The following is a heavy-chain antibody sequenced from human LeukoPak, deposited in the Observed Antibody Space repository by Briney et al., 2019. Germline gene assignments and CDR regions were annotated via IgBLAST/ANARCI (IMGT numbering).Heavy chain of an antibody. Sequence: GSLRLSCAASGFIFSTYWMSWIRQPPGKGLEWIGEINHSGSTNHNPSLKSRVTISVDTSKNQFSLKLSSVTAADTAVYYCARGTAVAGKLDYWGQGTLVTVSS. CDR2: INHSGST. CDR3: ARGTAVAGKLDY. D-gene: IGHD6-19*01. V-gene: IGHV4-34*01. J-gene: IGHJ4*02. CDR1: GFIFSTYW.